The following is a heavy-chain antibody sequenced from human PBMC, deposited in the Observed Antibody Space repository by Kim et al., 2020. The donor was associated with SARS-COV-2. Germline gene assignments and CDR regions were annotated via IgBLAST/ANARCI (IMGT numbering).Heavy chain of an antibody. CDR2: ISGSGGST. CDR3: AKDKGPGDPWSARYCSGGSCYHKLMDV. J-gene: IGHJ6*02. V-gene: IGHV3-23*01. CDR1: GFTFSSYA. Sequence: GGSLRLSCAASGFTFSSYAMSWVRQAPGKGLEWVSAISGSGGSTYYADSVKGRFTISRDNSKNTLYLQMNSLRAEDTAVYYCAKDKGPGDPWSARYCSGGSCYHKLMDVWGQGTTFTVSS. D-gene: IGHD2-15*01.